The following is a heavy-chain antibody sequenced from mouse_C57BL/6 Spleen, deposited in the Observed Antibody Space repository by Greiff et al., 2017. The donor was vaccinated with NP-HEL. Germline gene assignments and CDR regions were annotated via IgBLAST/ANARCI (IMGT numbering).Heavy chain of an antibody. Sequence: QVQLQQPGAELVRPGTSVKLSCKASGYTFTSYWMHWVKQRPGQGLEWIGVIDPSDSYTNYNQKFKGKATLTVDTSSSTAYMQLSSLTSEDSAVYYCARLADYYGSSYYFDYWGQGTALTVSS. CDR3: ARLADYYGSSYYFDY. D-gene: IGHD1-1*01. CDR2: IDPSDSYT. J-gene: IGHJ2*01. V-gene: IGHV1-59*01. CDR1: GYTFTSYW.